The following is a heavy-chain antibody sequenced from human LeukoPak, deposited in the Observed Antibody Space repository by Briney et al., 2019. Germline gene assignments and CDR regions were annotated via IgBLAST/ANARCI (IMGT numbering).Heavy chain of an antibody. V-gene: IGHV4-34*01. Sequence: PSETLSLTCAVYGGSFSGYYWSWIRQPPGKGLEWIGEINHSGSTNYNPSLKSRVTISVDTSKNQFSLQLNSVTPEDTAVYYCVRGEWKLLSHYWYFDFWGRGTLVTVSS. CDR2: INHSGST. D-gene: IGHD1-26*01. CDR1: GGSFSGYY. J-gene: IGHJ2*01. CDR3: VRGEWKLLSHYWYFDF.